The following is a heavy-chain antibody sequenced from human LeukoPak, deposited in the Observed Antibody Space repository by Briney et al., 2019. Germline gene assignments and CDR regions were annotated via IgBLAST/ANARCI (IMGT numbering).Heavy chain of an antibody. CDR2: ISSSSSYI. CDR1: GFTFSSYS. J-gene: IGHJ3*02. Sequence: RPGGSLRLSCAASGFTFSSYSMNWVRQAPGKGLEWVSSISSSSSYIYYADSVKGRFTISRDNAKNSLYLQMNSLRAEDTAVYYCARDLDYYDSSGYYYPHAFDIWGQGTIVTVSS. V-gene: IGHV3-21*01. D-gene: IGHD3-22*01. CDR3: ARDLDYYDSSGYYYPHAFDI.